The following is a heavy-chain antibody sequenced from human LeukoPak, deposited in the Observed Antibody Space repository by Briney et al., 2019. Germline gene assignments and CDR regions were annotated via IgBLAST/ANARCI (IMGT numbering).Heavy chain of an antibody. D-gene: IGHD6-6*01. V-gene: IGHV4-59*01. Sequence: SETLSLTCTVSGGSISSYYWSWIRQPPGKGLEWIGYIYYSGSTNYNPPPKSRVTISVDTSKNQFSLKLSSVTAADTAVYYCARATKQLVRRYFDYWGQGTLVTVSS. CDR3: ARATKQLVRRYFDY. CDR2: IYYSGST. J-gene: IGHJ4*02. CDR1: GGSISSYY.